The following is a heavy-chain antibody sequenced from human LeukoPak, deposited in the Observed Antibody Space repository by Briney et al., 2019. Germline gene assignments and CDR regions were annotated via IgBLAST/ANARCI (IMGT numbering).Heavy chain of an antibody. CDR1: GFTFSSYD. J-gene: IGHJ4*02. Sequence: GGSPRLSCTASGFTFSSYDMPWVRQAPGKGLEWVAVISYDGSNKYYADSVKGRFTISRDNSKNTLYLQMNSLRAEDTAVYYCAKGTASDYWGQGTLVTVSS. CDR3: AKGTASDY. CDR2: ISYDGSNK. D-gene: IGHD5-18*01. V-gene: IGHV3-30*18.